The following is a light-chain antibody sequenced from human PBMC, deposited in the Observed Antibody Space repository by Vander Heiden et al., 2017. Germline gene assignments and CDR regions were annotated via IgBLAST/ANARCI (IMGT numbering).Light chain of an antibody. CDR2: NNN. J-gene: IGLJ3*02. V-gene: IGLV1-44*01. CDR1: SSNIGKNA. Sequence: QSVLTQPPSASGTPGQRVTLSCSGSSSNIGKNAVDWYQQLPGMAPKLLIYNNNQRPSGVPDRFSGSKSGTTASLAISGLQSEDEADYHCATWDGSLNVVFGGGTKLTVL. CDR3: ATWDGSLNVV.